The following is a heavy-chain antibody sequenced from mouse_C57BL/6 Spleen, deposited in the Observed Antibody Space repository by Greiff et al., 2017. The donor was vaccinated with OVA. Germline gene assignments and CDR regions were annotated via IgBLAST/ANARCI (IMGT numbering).Heavy chain of an antibody. D-gene: IGHD1-1*01. CDR3: ARRVTVVNWYFDV. V-gene: IGHV1-63*01. CDR2: IYPGGGYT. J-gene: IGHJ1*03. Sequence: VQLQQSGAELVRPGTSVKMSCKASGYTFTNYGIGGENQRPGHGLEWIGDIYPGGGYTNYNEKFKGKATLTADKSSSTAYMQFSSLTSEDSAIYYCARRVTVVNWYFDVWGTGTTVTVSS. CDR1: GYTFTNYG.